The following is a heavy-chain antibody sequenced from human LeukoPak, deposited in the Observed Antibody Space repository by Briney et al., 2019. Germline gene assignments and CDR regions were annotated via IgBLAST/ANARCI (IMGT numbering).Heavy chain of an antibody. CDR3: ARVVVAYCGGDCYSGTFDY. J-gene: IGHJ4*02. Sequence: PSQTLSLTCTVSGGAISTADYYWSWIRQSPGEGLEWIGYIYYRGTTYYYPSLRSRATISLDTSKNEFSLKLSSVTAADTAVYYCARVVVAYCGGDCYSGTFDYWGQGTLVTVSS. V-gene: IGHV4-30-4*08. CDR1: GGAISTADYY. D-gene: IGHD2-21*02. CDR2: IYYRGTT.